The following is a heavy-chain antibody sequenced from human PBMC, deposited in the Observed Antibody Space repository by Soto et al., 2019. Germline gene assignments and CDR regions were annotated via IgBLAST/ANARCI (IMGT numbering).Heavy chain of an antibody. J-gene: IGHJ6*02. CDR2: IHADGTRT. Sequence: EEQLVESGGGLVQPGGSLRLSCAASGFTFTEYWMHWVRQVPGKGLVWVSRIHADGTRTRYADSVKGRITISRDNAKNTSYLQMNSLTAEDTAVFYCARGPKNYYGTDVWGQGTTVAVSS. V-gene: IGHV3-74*01. CDR1: GFTFTEYW. CDR3: ARGPKNYYGTDV.